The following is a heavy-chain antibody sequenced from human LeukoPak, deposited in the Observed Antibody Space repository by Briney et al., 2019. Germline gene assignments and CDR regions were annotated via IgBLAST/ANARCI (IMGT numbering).Heavy chain of an antibody. CDR1: GFTFRSYD. Sequence: GGSLRLSCAASGFTFRSYDMNWVRQAPGKGLEWVSSISGSGGSTYSADSVKGRFTISRDNAKNSLYLQMNSLRAEDTAVYYCAELGITMIGGVWGKGTTVTISS. CDR2: ISGSGGST. CDR3: AELGITMIGGV. V-gene: IGHV3-23*01. J-gene: IGHJ6*04. D-gene: IGHD3-10*02.